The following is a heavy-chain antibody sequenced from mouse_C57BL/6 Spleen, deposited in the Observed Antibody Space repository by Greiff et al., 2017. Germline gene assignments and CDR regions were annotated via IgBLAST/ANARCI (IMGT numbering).Heavy chain of an antibody. D-gene: IGHD1-1*01. CDR1: GYTFTSYW. Sequence: VQLQQPGAELVKPGASVKMSCKASGYTFTSYWITWVKQRPGQGLEWIGDIYPGSGSTNYNEKFKSKATLTVDTASSTAYIQLSRLTSEDSAVYYCARLTYGSSPYYAMDYWGQGTSVTVSS. V-gene: IGHV1-55*01. CDR3: ARLTYGSSPYYAMDY. CDR2: IYPGSGST. J-gene: IGHJ4*01.